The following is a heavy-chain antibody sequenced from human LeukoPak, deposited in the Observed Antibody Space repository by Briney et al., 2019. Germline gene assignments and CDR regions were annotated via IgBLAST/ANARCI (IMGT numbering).Heavy chain of an antibody. Sequence: ASVKVSCKVSGYTLTELSMHWVRQAPGKGLEWMGGFDPEDGETIYAQKFQGRVTMTEDTSTDTAYMELSSLRSEDTAVYYCATDVPYYYGVDVWGQGTTVTVSS. CDR3: ATDVPYYYGVDV. CDR2: FDPEDGET. J-gene: IGHJ6*02. V-gene: IGHV1-24*01. CDR1: GYTLTELS.